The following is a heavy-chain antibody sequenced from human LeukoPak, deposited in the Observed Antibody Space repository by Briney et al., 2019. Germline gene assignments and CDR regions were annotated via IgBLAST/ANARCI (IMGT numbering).Heavy chain of an antibody. CDR1: GYTISTSG. J-gene: IGHJ4*02. V-gene: IGHV1-18*01. Sequence: GASVKVSCKASGYTISTSGFSWVRQAPGQGLEWMGWISAYNGDTKYAQKLQGRVTMTTDTSTSTAYMELRSLGSDDTAVYYCARVTQTDYDFDYWGQGTLVTVSS. CDR2: ISAYNGDT. D-gene: IGHD4-17*01. CDR3: ARVTQTDYDFDY.